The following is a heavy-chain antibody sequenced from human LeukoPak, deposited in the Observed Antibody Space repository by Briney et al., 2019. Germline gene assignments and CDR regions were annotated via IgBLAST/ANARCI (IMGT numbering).Heavy chain of an antibody. CDR3: ARWLAQKDIVVVPAAIHDAFDI. Sequence: SETLSLTWAVSGGSISSSSWWSWVRQPPGKGLEWIGEIYHSGSTNYNPSLKSRVTISVDKSKNQFSLKLSSVTAADTAVYYCARWLAQKDIVVVPAAIHDAFDIWGQGTMVTVSS. D-gene: IGHD2-2*01. CDR2: IYHSGST. V-gene: IGHV4-4*02. J-gene: IGHJ3*02. CDR1: GGSISSSSW.